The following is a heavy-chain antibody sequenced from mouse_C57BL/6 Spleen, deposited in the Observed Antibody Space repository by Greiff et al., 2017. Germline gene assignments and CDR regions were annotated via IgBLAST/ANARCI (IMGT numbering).Heavy chain of an antibody. CDR2: IDPSDSYT. CDR3: ARKSFYYDYEGFAY. Sequence: QVHVKQPGAELVQPGASVKLSCKASGYTFTSYWMQWVKQRPGQGLEWIGEIDPSDSYTNYHQKFKGKATLTVDTSSSTAYMQLSSLTSEDSAVYYCARKSFYYDYEGFAYWGQGTLVTVSA. CDR1: GYTFTSYW. J-gene: IGHJ3*01. V-gene: IGHV1-50*01. D-gene: IGHD2-4*01.